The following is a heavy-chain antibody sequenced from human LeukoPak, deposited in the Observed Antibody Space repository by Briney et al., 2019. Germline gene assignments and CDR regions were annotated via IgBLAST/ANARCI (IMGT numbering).Heavy chain of an antibody. V-gene: IGHV3-30*04. J-gene: IGHJ4*02. CDR3: AKHTYYYDSSGSPFDY. D-gene: IGHD3-22*01. CDR1: GFTFSSYA. CDR2: ISYDGSNK. Sequence: GGSLRLSCAASGFTFSSYAMHWVRQAPGKGLEWVAVISYDGSNKYYADSVKGRFTISRDNSKNTLYLQMNSLRAEDTAVYYCAKHTYYYDSSGSPFDYWGQGTLVTVSS.